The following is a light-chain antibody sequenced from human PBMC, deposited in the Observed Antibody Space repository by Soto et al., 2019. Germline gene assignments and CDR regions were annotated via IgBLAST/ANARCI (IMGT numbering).Light chain of an antibody. J-gene: IGKJ3*01. CDR1: QSVSSD. CDR2: GAS. V-gene: IGKV3-15*01. Sequence: EIVMTQSPDTLSVSPGEGVTLSCRASQSVSSDLAWYQQKPGQSPRLLMYGASTRATDIPARFSGGESGTEFTLTIISPQSEDVAIYYSQQYHDWPPITFGPGTKVEIK. CDR3: QQYHDWPPIT.